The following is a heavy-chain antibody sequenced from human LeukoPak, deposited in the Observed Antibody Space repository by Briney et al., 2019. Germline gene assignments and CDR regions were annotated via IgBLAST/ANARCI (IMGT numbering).Heavy chain of an antibody. V-gene: IGHV6-1*01. D-gene: IGHD1-26*01. CDR2: TYYRSEWYN. Sequence: SQTLSLTCAISGDSVSSNSAAWNWIRQSPSRGLEWLGRTYYRSEWYNDYVVSVKSRMTINPDTSMNQFSLQLNSVTPEDTAVYYCARGAVGATPLAEIFDNWGQGTLVTVSS. CDR1: GDSVSSNSAA. CDR3: ARGAVGATPLAEIFDN. J-gene: IGHJ4*02.